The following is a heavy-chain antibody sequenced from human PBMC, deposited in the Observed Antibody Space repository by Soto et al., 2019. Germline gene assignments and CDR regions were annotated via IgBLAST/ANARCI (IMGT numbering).Heavy chain of an antibody. V-gene: IGHV3-23*01. D-gene: IGHD1-26*01. J-gene: IGHJ4*02. CDR3: AKSAGSIVGALDY. CDR1: GFTFSDFA. CDR2: ISGSGGST. Sequence: EVQLLESGGGLVQPGGSLRLSCAASGFTFSDFAMNWVRQAPGKGLEWVSTISGSGGSTYYAYSVKGRFTISRDNSKNTLYLQMNSLRAEDTAVYYCAKSAGSIVGALDYWGQGTLVTVSS.